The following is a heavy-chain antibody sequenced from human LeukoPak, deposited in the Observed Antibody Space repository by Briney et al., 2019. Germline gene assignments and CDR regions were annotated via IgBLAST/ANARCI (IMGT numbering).Heavy chain of an antibody. J-gene: IGHJ4*02. D-gene: IGHD1-7*01. CDR3: ARVEEERELTKYYFGY. Sequence: ASVKVSCKASGYTFTGYYMHWVRQAPGQGLEWMGWINPNSGGTNYAQKFQGRVTMTMDTSISTAYMELSRLRSDDTAVYYCARVEEERELTKYYFGYWGQGTLVTVSS. V-gene: IGHV1-2*02. CDR1: GYTFTGYY. CDR2: INPNSGGT.